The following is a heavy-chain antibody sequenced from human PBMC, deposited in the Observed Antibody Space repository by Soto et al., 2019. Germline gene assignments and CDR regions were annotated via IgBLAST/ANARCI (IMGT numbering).Heavy chain of an antibody. Sequence: PSETLSLTCTVSGGSISSYYWSWIRQPPGKGLEWIGYIYYSGSTNYNPSLKSRVTISVDTSKNQFSLKLSSVTAADTAVYYCARDRGNLNWFDPWGQGTLVTVSS. D-gene: IGHD2-21*02. V-gene: IGHV4-59*01. CDR3: ARDRGNLNWFDP. J-gene: IGHJ5*02. CDR1: GGSISSYY. CDR2: IYYSGST.